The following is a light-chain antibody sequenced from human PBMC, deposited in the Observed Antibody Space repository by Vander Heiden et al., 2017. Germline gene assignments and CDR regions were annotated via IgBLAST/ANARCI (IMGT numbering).Light chain of an antibody. CDR3: QSYDTRLSAWV. J-gene: IGLJ3*02. CDR2: DNS. CDR1: RSNIAGGYE. Sequence: QSVLTQPPSVSGAPGQRVTISCIGTRSNIAGGYEVHWYQQLPGTAPKLLIYDNSNRPSGVPDRFSGSKLDNSASLAITGLQAEDEADYYCQSYDTRLSAWVFGGGTKVTVL. V-gene: IGLV1-40*01.